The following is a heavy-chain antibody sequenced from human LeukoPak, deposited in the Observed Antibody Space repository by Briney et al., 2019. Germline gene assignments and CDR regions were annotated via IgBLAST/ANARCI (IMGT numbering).Heavy chain of an antibody. CDR3: AKLYNDYGDENFDY. CDR1: GSTFSSYV. V-gene: IGHV3-23*01. J-gene: IGHJ4*02. D-gene: IGHD4-17*01. Sequence: GGSLRLSCAASGSTFSSYVMGWVRQSPGKGLEWVSAISGGGGSTYYADSVRGRFTFSRDTSKNTLYLQMNSLRAEDTAVYYCAKLYNDYGDENFDYWGQETLVTVSS. CDR2: ISGGGGST.